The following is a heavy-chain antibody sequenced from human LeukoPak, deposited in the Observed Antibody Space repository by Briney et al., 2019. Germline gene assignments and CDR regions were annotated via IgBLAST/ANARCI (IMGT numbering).Heavy chain of an antibody. J-gene: IGHJ6*04. D-gene: IGHD3-9*01. V-gene: IGHV4-61*01. CDR3: TRAAAYDILDGMDV. Sequence: SETLSLTCTGSGGSVRSGSDDGRWIRQPPGKGLEWNGYIYYSGSTNYNPSLKSRVTISVDTSKNQFSLKLSSVTAADTAVYFFTRAAAYDILDGMDVWGKGTTVTVSS. CDR2: IYYSGST. CDR1: GGSVRSGSDD.